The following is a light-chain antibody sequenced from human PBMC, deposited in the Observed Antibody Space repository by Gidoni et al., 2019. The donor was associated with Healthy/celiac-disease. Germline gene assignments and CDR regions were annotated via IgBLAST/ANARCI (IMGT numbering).Light chain of an antibody. CDR2: AAS. CDR3: QQSYSTPPT. V-gene: IGKV1-39*01. J-gene: IGKJ4*02. CDR1: QSISSY. Sequence: IQMSQSPSSLSASLGDRVTITCPASQSISSYLNWYQQKPGKAPKLLIYAASSLQSGVPSRFSGSGSGTDFTLTISSLQPEDVATYYCQQSYSTPPTFGGGTKVEIK.